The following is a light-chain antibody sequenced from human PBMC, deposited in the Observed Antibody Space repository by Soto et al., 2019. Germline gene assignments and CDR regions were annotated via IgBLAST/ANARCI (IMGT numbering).Light chain of an antibody. J-gene: IGKJ3*01. Sequence: EIVMTQSPANLSVSPGERATLSCRASQSVSSNLAWYQQKPGQAPRHLIYGASTRATGIPARFSGSGSGTEFTLTISSLQSEDFAVYYCQQYNNWPPFTFGPGTKVDIK. V-gene: IGKV3-15*01. CDR3: QQYNNWPPFT. CDR2: GAS. CDR1: QSVSSN.